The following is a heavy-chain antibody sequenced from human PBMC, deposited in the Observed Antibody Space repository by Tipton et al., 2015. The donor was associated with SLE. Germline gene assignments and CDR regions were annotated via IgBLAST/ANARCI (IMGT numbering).Heavy chain of an antibody. J-gene: IGHJ4*02. D-gene: IGHD2-15*01. V-gene: IGHV4-34*01. CDR1: GGSFRGYY. CDR3: ATPGYCSGGSCYPALGY. CDR2: INHSGST. Sequence: TLSLTCAVYGGSFRGYYWSWIRQPPGKGLEWIGEINHSGSTNYNPSLKSRVIISVDTSKNQFSLKLSSVTAAETAVYYCATPGYCSGGSCYPALGYWGQGTLVTVSS.